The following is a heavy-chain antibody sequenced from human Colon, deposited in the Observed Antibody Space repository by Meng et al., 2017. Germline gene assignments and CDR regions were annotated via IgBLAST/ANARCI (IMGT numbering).Heavy chain of an antibody. Sequence: LKISCAASGFTFSSFAMSWVRQIPGKGLEWVSSIKSGGDKTYFADSVKGRFTISRDNSNNAVYLQMNSLRSEDTAVYYCAKTGCRSSGYYCFGGWGQGTLVTVSS. CDR2: IKSGGDKT. V-gene: IGHV3-23*01. J-gene: IGHJ4*02. D-gene: IGHD3-22*01. CDR1: GFTFSSFA. CDR3: AKTGCRSSGYYCFGG.